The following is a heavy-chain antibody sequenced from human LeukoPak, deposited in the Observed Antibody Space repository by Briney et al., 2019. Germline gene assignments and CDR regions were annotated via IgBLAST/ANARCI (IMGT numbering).Heavy chain of an antibody. J-gene: IGHJ4*02. CDR2: ISDNGGST. V-gene: IGHV3-23*01. D-gene: IGHD5-12*01. Sequence: GGSLRLSCAASGFTFRGYGMSWVRQAPGKGLEWVSIISDNGGSTYYADSVKGRFTISRDNSKNTLYLQMNSLRAEDAAVYYCARSGGRYSGYDYFDYWGQGTLVTVSS. CDR3: ARSGGRYSGYDYFDY. CDR1: GFTFRGYG.